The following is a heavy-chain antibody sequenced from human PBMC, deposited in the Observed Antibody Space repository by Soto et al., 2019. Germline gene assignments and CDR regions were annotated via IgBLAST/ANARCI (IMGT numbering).Heavy chain of an antibody. Sequence: GGSLRLSCAASGFTFSSYSMSWVRQAPGKGLEWVSAISGSGGSTYYADSVKGRFTISRDNTKNTLYLQMNSLRAEDTAVYYCAKDHRYCSSTSRYWGLHYYGMDVWGQGTTVTVSS. J-gene: IGHJ6*02. V-gene: IGHV3-23*01. CDR1: GFTFSSYS. D-gene: IGHD2-2*01. CDR2: ISGSGGST. CDR3: AKDHRYCSSTSRYWGLHYYGMDV.